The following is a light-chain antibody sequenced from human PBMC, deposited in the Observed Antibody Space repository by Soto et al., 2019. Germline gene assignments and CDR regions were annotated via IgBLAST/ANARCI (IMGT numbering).Light chain of an antibody. J-gene: IGLJ3*02. V-gene: IGLV2-14*03. CDR1: SADVGAFDY. CDR2: DVS. CDR3: AAYTTSSTLV. Sequence: QSAPTQPASVSWSPGQSITISCAGTSADVGAFDYVSWYQHHPGKVPKLMIYDVSDRPSGVSTRFSGSKSANMASLTISGLQPDDEADYYCAAYTTSSTLVFGGGTKLTVL.